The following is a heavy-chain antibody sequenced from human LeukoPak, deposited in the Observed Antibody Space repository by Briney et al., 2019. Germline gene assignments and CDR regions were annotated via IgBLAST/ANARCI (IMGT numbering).Heavy chain of an antibody. V-gene: IGHV1-2*02. Sequence: ASVKVSCKASGYTLTGYYIHWVRQAPGQGLEWMGWINPNSGGTNYAQKFQGRVNMTRDTSIDTAYMELRRLRSDDTAVYYCAREVAARHGVIDYWGQGTLVTVCS. CDR3: AREVAARHGVIDY. CDR2: INPNSGGT. J-gene: IGHJ4*02. CDR1: GYTLTGYY. D-gene: IGHD6-6*01.